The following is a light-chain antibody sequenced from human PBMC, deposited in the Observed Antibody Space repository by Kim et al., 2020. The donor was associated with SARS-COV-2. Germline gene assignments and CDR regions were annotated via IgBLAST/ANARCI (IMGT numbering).Light chain of an antibody. J-gene: IGLJ2*01. Sequence: GASVKLAGTLSRGNSSYAIAWHQQQPEKGPRYLRKLNTDGSHSKGDGIPDRFSGSSSGAERYLTISSLQSEDEADYYCQTWGTGPVFGGGTQLTV. CDR3: QTWGTGPV. V-gene: IGLV4-69*01. CDR2: LNTDGSH. CDR1: RGNSSYA.